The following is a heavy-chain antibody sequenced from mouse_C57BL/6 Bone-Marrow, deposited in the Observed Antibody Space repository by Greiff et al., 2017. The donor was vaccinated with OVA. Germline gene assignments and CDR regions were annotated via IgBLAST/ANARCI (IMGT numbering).Heavy chain of an antibody. CDR3: ARSLYGNPDY. CDR2: INPYNGGT. CDR1: GYTFTDYY. J-gene: IGHJ2*01. D-gene: IGHD2-1*01. V-gene: IGHV1-19*01. Sequence: EVQLQQSGPVLVKPGASVKMSCKASGYTFTDYYMNWVKQSHGKSLEWIGVINPYNGGTSYNQKFKGKATLTVDKSSSTAYMELNSLTSEDSAVYYCARSLYGNPDYWGQGTTLTVSA.